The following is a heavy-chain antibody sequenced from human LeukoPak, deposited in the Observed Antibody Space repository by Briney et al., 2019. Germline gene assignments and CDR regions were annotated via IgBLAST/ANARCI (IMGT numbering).Heavy chain of an antibody. D-gene: IGHD1-26*01. V-gene: IGHV1-18*01. CDR1: GYTFTSYG. CDR2: ISAYNGNT. Sequence: ASVKVSCKASGYTFTSYGISWVRQAPGQGLEWMGWISAYNGNTNYAQKLQGRVTMTTDTSTSTAYMELRSLRSDDTAVYYCARDRLVGASSPVTYYYYMDAWGKGTTVTISS. CDR3: ARDRLVGASSPVTYYYYMDA. J-gene: IGHJ6*03.